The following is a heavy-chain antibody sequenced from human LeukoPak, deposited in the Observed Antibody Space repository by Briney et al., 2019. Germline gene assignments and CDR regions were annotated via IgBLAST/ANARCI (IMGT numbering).Heavy chain of an antibody. V-gene: IGHV4-39*01. CDR2: IYYSGST. J-gene: IGHJ4*02. CDR1: GGSISSSSYY. D-gene: IGHD2-2*02. CDR3: ARGEGYCSSTSCYTWGPYYFDY. Sequence: PSETLSLTCTVSGGSISSSSYYWSWIRQPPGKGLEWIGSIYYSGSTYYNPSLKSRVTISVDTSKNQFSLKLSSVTAADTAVYYCARGEGYCSSTSCYTWGPYYFDYWGQGTLVTVSS.